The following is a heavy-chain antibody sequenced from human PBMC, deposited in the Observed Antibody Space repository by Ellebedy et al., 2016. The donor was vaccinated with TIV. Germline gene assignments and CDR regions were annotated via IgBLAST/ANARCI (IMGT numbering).Heavy chain of an antibody. CDR3: MKWSGDYPFYYLDY. D-gene: IGHD3-3*01. CDR2: ISSNENRK. CDR1: GFTFTNSG. Sequence: GGSLRLXCAASGFTFTNSGMHWVRQALGKGLEWVAVISSNENRKYYADTVMGRFTISRDTSKNTLYLQMDSLRPEDTALYYCMKWSGDYPFYYLDYWGQGTLVTVSS. J-gene: IGHJ4*02. V-gene: IGHV3-30*18.